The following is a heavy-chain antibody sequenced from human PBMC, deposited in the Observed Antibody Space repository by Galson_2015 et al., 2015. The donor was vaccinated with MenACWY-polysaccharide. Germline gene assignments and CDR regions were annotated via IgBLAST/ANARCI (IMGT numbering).Heavy chain of an antibody. J-gene: IGHJ4*02. CDR1: GFNFSILV. V-gene: IGHV3-23*01. D-gene: IGHD1-26*01. Sequence: SLRLSCAASGFNFSILVMTWIRQGPGKGLEWVSAISPGSETAYYSDSVKGRFTISRDNSKDTLHLQMDSLRAEDTAVYYCVKGGWADYWGQGTLVTVSS. CDR3: VKGGWADY. CDR2: ISPGSETA.